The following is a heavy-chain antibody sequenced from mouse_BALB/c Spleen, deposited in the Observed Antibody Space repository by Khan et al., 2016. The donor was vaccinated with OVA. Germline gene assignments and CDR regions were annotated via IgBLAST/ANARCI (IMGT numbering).Heavy chain of an antibody. D-gene: IGHD1-1*01. Sequence: EVELVESGGGLVQPGGSRKLSCAASGFTFNSYGMHWVRQAPEKGLEWVAYISGDSNTIYYADTVKGRFIISRDNPKNTLFLQMTSLMSEDTAMYYCATSYFYGYYFDYWGPGTTLIVS. V-gene: IGHV5-17*02. CDR2: ISGDSNTI. J-gene: IGHJ2*01. CDR3: ATSYFYGYYFDY. CDR1: GFTFNSYG.